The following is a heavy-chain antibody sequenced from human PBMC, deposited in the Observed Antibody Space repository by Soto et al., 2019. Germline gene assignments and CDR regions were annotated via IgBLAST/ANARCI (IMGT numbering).Heavy chain of an antibody. CDR3: AKFFVETGGSSGWPWSFHY. J-gene: IGHJ4*02. D-gene: IGHD6-25*01. CDR2: ISGSGGTT. V-gene: IGHV3-23*01. Sequence: EVQLLESGGGLVQPGRSLRLSCAASGFTFSSYAMSWVRQAPGQGLDWVSAISGSGGTTNYADSVKGRFTISRDNSKNTLSLHMNSLRAEDTAVYYCAKFFVETGGSSGWPWSFHYWGQGTLVPVSS. CDR1: GFTFSSYA.